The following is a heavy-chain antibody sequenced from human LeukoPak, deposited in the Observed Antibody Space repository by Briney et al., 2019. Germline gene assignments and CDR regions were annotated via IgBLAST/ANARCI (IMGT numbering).Heavy chain of an antibody. CDR1: GFTFTSYS. V-gene: IGHV3-23*01. D-gene: IGHD1-26*01. Sequence: GGSLRLSCAASGFTFTSYSMYWVRQAPGTGLELVSTIRGGGGSTYYADSVKGRFTISRDNSKNTLYLQVNSLRAEDTAVYYCAKGGKWDVTPFDYWGQGTLVTVSS. CDR2: IRGGGGST. J-gene: IGHJ4*02. CDR3: AKGGKWDVTPFDY.